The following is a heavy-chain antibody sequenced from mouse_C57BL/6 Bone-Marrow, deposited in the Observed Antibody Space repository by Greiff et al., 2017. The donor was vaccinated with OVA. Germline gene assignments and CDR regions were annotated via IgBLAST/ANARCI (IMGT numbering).Heavy chain of an antibody. CDR1: GYTFTSYG. J-gene: IGHJ3*01. Sequence: QVQLQQSGAELARPGASVKLSCKASGYTFTSYGISWVKQRTGQGLEWIGEIYPRSGNTYYNEKFKGKATLTADKSSSTAYMELRSLTSEDSAVYFCAYYYGSSQFAYWGQGTLVTVSA. V-gene: IGHV1-81*01. D-gene: IGHD1-1*01. CDR3: AYYYGSSQFAY. CDR2: IYPRSGNT.